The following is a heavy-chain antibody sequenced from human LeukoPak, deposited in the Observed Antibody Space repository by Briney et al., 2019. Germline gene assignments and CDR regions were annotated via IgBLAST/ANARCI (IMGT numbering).Heavy chain of an antibody. Sequence: SETLSLTCTVSGYSITNAYYWGWIRPPPGKGLEWIGSIYHSGNTYYTPSLKSRVTISVDTSKNQFSLKLNSVTAADTAVYYCARLATAGTYYFDYWGQGTLVTVSS. CDR1: GYSITNAYY. CDR3: ARLATAGTYYFDY. D-gene: IGHD6-13*01. V-gene: IGHV4-38-2*02. J-gene: IGHJ4*02. CDR2: IYHSGNT.